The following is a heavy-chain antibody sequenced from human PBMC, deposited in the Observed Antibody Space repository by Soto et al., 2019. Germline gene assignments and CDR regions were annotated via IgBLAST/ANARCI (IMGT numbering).Heavy chain of an antibody. J-gene: IGHJ4*02. CDR1: GDSISTGYY. CDR3: ARTSGTFYNCIDY. V-gene: IGHV4-38-2*01. D-gene: IGHD3-10*01. CDR2: IYHSGTT. Sequence: PSETLSLTCAVSGDSISTGYYWAWIRQPPGKGLEWIGSIYHSGTTYYNPSLKSRVTISVDTSKNQFSLRLSSVTAADTAVYYCARTSGTFYNCIDYWGQGALVTVSS.